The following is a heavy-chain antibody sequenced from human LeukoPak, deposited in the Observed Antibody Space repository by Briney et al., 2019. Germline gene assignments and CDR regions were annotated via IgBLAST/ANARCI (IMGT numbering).Heavy chain of an antibody. CDR3: ARVSAIAAAGRTDDYWYFDL. CDR1: GGSFSGYY. J-gene: IGHJ2*01. V-gene: IGHV4-34*01. D-gene: IGHD6-13*01. Sequence: SETLSLTCAVYGGSFSGYYWSWIRQPLGKGLEWIGEINHSGSTNYNPSLKSRVTISVDTSKNQFSLKLSSVTAADAAVYYCARVSAIAAAGRTDDYWYFDLWGRGTLVTVSS. CDR2: INHSGST.